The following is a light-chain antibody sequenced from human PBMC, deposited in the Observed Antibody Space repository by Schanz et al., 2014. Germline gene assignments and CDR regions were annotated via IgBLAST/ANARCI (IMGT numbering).Light chain of an antibody. J-gene: IGKJ3*01. CDR1: QSISAW. V-gene: IGKV1-5*03. Sequence: DIQMTQSPSTLSASVGDRVTITCRASQSISAWLAWYQQKPGRAPKLLIYTASTLESGVPSRFSGSGLGTEFTLTISSLQPDDFATYYCQQYKFYPHTFGPGTKVDI. CDR2: TAS. CDR3: QQYKFYPHT.